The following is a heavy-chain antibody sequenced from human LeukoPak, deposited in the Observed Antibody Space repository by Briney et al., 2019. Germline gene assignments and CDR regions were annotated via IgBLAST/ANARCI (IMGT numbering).Heavy chain of an antibody. CDR1: GYTFTSYA. V-gene: IGHV7-4-1*02. Sequence: ASVKVSCKASGYTFTSYAMNWVRQAPGQGLEWMGWINTNTGNPTYAQGFTGRFVFSLDTSVSTAYLQISSLKAEDTAVYYCARGGQLWNQRPFDYWGQGTLVTVSS. CDR3: ARGGQLWNQRPFDY. CDR2: INTNTGNP. J-gene: IGHJ4*02. D-gene: IGHD5-18*01.